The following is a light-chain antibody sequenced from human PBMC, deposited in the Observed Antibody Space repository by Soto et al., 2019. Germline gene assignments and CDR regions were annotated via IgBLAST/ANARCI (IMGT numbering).Light chain of an antibody. CDR2: EGS. J-gene: IGLJ2*01. Sequence: QSALTQPASVSGSPGQSITISCTGTSSDIGSYNLVSWYQHHPGKAPKLMIYEGSKRPSGVSNRFSGSKSGNTASLTISGLQSEDEADYYCWSYAGRSTLVFGGGTKLTVL. CDR3: WSYAGRSTLV. V-gene: IGLV2-23*01. CDR1: SSDIGSYNL.